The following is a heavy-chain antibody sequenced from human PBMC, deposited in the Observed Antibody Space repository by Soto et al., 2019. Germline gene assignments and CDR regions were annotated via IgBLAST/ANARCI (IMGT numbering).Heavy chain of an antibody. CDR3: ARSGVTTIDY. J-gene: IGHJ4*02. Sequence: EVQLVESGGGLGQPGGSLRLSCAASGFTFSSYTMNWVRQAPGKGLELVSYISTSSNTIYYADSVKGRFTISRDNAKNSLYLQMNSLRDEDTAMYNCARSGVTTIDYWGQGTLVIVSS. D-gene: IGHD2-21*02. CDR2: ISTSSNTI. CDR1: GFTFSSYT. V-gene: IGHV3-48*02.